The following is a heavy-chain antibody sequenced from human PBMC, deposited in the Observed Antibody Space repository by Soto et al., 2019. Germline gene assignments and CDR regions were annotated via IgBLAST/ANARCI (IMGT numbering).Heavy chain of an antibody. CDR3: ARGVGGVEHHLSNS. V-gene: IGHV1-69*01. J-gene: IGHJ4*02. CDR2: IIPIFGTA. CDR1: GGTFSSYA. Sequence: QVQLVQSGAEVKKPGSSVKVSCKASGGTFSSYAISWVRQAPGQGLEWMGGIIPIFGTANYAQKFQGRVTMVKDEPSGIAYRVLGTMSGEDTAVYYGARGVGGVEHHLSNSWAQGTVVTV. D-gene: IGHD3-16*01.